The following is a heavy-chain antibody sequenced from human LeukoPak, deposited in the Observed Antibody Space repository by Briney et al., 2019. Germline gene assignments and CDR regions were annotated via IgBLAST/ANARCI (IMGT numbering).Heavy chain of an antibody. J-gene: IGHJ4*02. D-gene: IGHD6-6*01. V-gene: IGHV3-23*01. CDR1: GFTFSSYA. Sequence: PGRSLRLSCAASGFTFSSYAMSWVRQAPGKGLEGCSAISCRGGSTYYADSVKGRFTISRDNAKNTLYLQMNRLTAQDTALHFCARVRSDYSSSSPTDSWGPGTPVTLSS. CDR3: ARVRSDYSSSSPTDS. CDR2: ISCRGGST.